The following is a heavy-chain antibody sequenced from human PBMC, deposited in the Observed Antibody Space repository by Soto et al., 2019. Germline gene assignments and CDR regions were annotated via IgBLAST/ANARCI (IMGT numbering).Heavy chain of an antibody. CDR1: GFTFTSYE. CDR3: AREEINCGGDCFAF. D-gene: IGHD2-21*01. V-gene: IGHV3-48*03. CDR2: IDTSDTNI. Sequence: GESLKISCAASGFTFTSYEFNWVRQAPGKGLEWISYIDTSDTNIYYADSVKGRFTVSRDNAKNALYLQMNSLRAEDTAIYYCAREEINCGGDCFAFWGQGALVTVSS. J-gene: IGHJ4*02.